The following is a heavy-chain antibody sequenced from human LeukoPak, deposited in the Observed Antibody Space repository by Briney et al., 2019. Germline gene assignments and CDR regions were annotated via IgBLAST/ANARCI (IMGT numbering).Heavy chain of an antibody. CDR2: ISGSSSTR. CDR3: ARGGESPGYCSATRCNGLTNFDY. J-gene: IGHJ4*02. Sequence: GGSLRLSCAASGFTFSTYTMNWVRQAPGKGLDWVSCISGSSSTRYYADSVRDRFTISRDNAKNSLYLQIHSLRVEDTAVYYCARGGESPGYCSATRCNGLTNFDYWGQGTLVTVSS. D-gene: IGHD2-2*01. V-gene: IGHV3-48*01. CDR1: GFTFSTYT.